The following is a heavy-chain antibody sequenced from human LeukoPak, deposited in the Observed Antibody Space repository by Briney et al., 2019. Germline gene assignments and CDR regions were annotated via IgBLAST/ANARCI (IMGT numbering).Heavy chain of an antibody. CDR1: GFTFNKYG. Sequence: GGSLRLSCAASGFTFNKYGMHWVRQAPGKGLEWVAVIWHDGRNKYYADSVRGRFTISRDNSKNTLYLQMNSLRAEDTAVYYCARDRGSGDPIDYWGQGTLVTVSS. CDR2: IWHDGRNK. CDR3: ARDRGSGDPIDY. J-gene: IGHJ4*02. V-gene: IGHV3-33*01. D-gene: IGHD2-15*01.